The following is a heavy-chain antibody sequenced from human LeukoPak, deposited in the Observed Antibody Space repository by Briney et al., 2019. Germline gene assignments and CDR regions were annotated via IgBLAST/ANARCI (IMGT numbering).Heavy chain of an antibody. Sequence: ASVKVSCKASEDTFTYYHIHWVRQAPGQGVEWMGAVYATGGTTINTQNFQGRVTITRDTSTGTVYMELSSLRFEDTAMYYCATEAPRSYYFDYWGQGILVTVSS. CDR2: VYATGGTT. V-gene: IGHV1-46*01. CDR3: ATEAPRSYYFDY. J-gene: IGHJ4*02. CDR1: EDTFTYYH.